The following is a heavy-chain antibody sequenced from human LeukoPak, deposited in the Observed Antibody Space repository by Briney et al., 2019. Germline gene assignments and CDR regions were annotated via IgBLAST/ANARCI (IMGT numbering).Heavy chain of an antibody. CDR3: ASPRRDYYGSGSYSNVNYYYYYMDV. Sequence: PSLTLTLTCTGAGVSISSSSYYWVWIPHPPGKGREGIVSIYYSGSTYYNPPLKSRVTISADTSKNQFSMKLSSVTAADTAVYYCASPRRDYYGSGSYSNVNYYYYYMDVRGKGTTVTVSS. CDR2: IYYSGST. V-gene: IGHV4-39*01. D-gene: IGHD3-10*01. CDR1: GVSISSSSYY. J-gene: IGHJ6*03.